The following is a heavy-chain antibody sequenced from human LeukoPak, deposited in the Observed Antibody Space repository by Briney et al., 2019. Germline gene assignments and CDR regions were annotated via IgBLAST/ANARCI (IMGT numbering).Heavy chain of an antibody. V-gene: IGHV3-74*01. CDR3: ATGSGLWSPDY. D-gene: IGHD5-18*01. CDR2: INTDGSST. J-gene: IGHJ4*02. Sequence: GGSLRLSCAASGFTFSSYWMHWVRQAPGKGLVWVSRINTDGSSTSYADSVKGRFTISRENAKNRLYVQMNSLRAEDTAVYYCATGSGLWSPDYWGQGTLVTVSS. CDR1: GFTFSSYW.